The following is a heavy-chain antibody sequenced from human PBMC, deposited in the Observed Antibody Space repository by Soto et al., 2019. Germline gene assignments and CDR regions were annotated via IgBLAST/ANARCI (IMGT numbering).Heavy chain of an antibody. CDR3: ERQIRDASGTYRFAY. CDR1: GVSINTFY. J-gene: IGHJ4*02. Sequence: SETLSLTCTVSGVSINTFYWNWIRQPPGKGLEWIAFISYSGTTNYNPSLKSRVTISIDTSRSQFSLKLTSVTAADTAVYYCERQIRDASGTYRFAYWGQGTLVTVSS. D-gene: IGHD3-10*01. CDR2: ISYSGTT. V-gene: IGHV4-59*08.